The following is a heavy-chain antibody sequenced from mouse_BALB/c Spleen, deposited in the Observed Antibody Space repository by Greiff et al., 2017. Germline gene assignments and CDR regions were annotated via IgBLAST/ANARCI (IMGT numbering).Heavy chain of an antibody. J-gene: IGHJ3*01. CDR2: ISYSGST. CDR3: ANFAY. CDR1: GYSITSDYA. Sequence: VQLQQSGPGLVKPSQSLSLTCTVTGYSITSDYAWNWIRQFPGNKLEWMGYISYSGSTSYNPSLKSRISITRDTSKNQFFLQLNSVTTEDTATYYCANFAYWGQGTLVTVSA. V-gene: IGHV3-2*02.